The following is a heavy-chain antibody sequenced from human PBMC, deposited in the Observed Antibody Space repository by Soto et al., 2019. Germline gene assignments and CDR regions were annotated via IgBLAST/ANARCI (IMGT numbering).Heavy chain of an antibody. D-gene: IGHD1-1*01. CDR3: VRGDDRVD. Sequence: EVQLVESGGGLVKPGGSLRLSCVGSGFIFSSFTMTWVRQAPGMGLQDLASISKSSSLIYYADSVRGRFIISRDNSKDSVFLQMYSLRAEDTAMYYCVRGDDRVDWGQGTLVTVSS. CDR1: GFIFSSFT. J-gene: IGHJ4*02. CDR2: ISKSSSLI. V-gene: IGHV3-21*01.